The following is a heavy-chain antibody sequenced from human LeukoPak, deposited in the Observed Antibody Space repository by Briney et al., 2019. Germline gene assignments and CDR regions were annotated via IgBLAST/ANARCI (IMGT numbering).Heavy chain of an antibody. D-gene: IGHD1-26*01. CDR3: ARGVGATQYYFDY. J-gene: IGHJ4*02. CDR2: ISSSSSYI. Sequence: KAGGSLRLSCAASGSTFSSYSMNWVRQAPGKGLEWVSSISSSSSYIYYADSVKGRFTISRDNAKNSLYLQMNSLRAEDTAVYYCARGVGATQYYFDYWGQGTLVTVSS. V-gene: IGHV3-21*01. CDR1: GSTFSSYS.